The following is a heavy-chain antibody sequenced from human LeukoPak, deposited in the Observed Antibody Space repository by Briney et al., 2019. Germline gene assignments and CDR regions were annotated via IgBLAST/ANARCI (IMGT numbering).Heavy chain of an antibody. J-gene: IGHJ4*02. V-gene: IGHV3-9*01. Sequence: PGGSLRLSCAASGFTFDDYAMHWVRQAPGKGLEWVSGISWNSGRIGYADSVKGRFTISRDNAKNSLYLQMNSLRAEDTAVYYCARGHRIVVVPAALDYWGQGTLVTVSS. CDR3: ARGHRIVVVPAALDY. CDR2: ISWNSGRI. D-gene: IGHD2-2*01. CDR1: GFTFDDYA.